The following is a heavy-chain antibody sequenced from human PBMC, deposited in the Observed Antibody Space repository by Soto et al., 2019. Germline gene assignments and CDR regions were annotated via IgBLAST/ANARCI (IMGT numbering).Heavy chain of an antibody. Sequence: QITLKESGPTLVKPTQTLTLTCTASGLSFGTSGVGVGWIRQPPGKALEWLALIYWNDDQRYSPSLKSSLTITQDPSKNQVVLTMTNVDPVDTATYYCASMTTVATAAFDIWGQGIMVTVPS. CDR3: ASMTTVATAAFDI. V-gene: IGHV2-5*01. D-gene: IGHD4-17*01. CDR1: GLSFGTSGVG. CDR2: IYWNDDQ. J-gene: IGHJ3*02.